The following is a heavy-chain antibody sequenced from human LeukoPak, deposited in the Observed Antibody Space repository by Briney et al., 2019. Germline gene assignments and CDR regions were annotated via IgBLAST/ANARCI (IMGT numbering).Heavy chain of an antibody. CDR3: ARGGYSVDDDY. D-gene: IGHD5-18*01. Sequence: SETLSLTCAVSGGSINRSSSYWGWIRQPPGKGLEWIGSMSYSGSTYYKPSLKSRVTISIDTSKNQFSLKLSSVTAADTAVYYCARGGYSVDDDYWGQGTLVTVSS. J-gene: IGHJ4*02. CDR1: GGSINRSSSY. V-gene: IGHV4-39*01. CDR2: MSYSGST.